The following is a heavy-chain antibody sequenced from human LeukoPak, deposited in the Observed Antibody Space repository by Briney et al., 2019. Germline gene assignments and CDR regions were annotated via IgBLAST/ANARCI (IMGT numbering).Heavy chain of an antibody. Sequence: PSVTLSLTCTVSGGSISSSSYYWGWIRQPPGKGLEWIGEINHSGSTNYNPSLKSRVTISVDTSKNQFSLKLSSVTAADTAVYYCAREVYYYDSSGYSTDYYYYYYMDVWGKGTTVTVSS. J-gene: IGHJ6*03. CDR2: INHSGST. D-gene: IGHD3-22*01. CDR1: GGSISSSSYY. V-gene: IGHV4-39*07. CDR3: AREVYYYDSSGYSTDYYYYYYMDV.